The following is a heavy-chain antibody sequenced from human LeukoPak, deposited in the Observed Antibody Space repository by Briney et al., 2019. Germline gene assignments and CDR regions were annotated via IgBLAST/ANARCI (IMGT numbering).Heavy chain of an antibody. CDR2: IYPGDSGT. J-gene: IGHJ6*02. CDR1: GYSFTSYW. D-gene: IGHD6-13*01. CDR3: ARQGSRSSWLDYYYGMDV. V-gene: IGHV5-51*01. Sequence: HGESLKISCKGSGYSFTSYWIGWVRQMPGKGLEWMGIIYPGDSGTRYSPSFQGQVTISADKSISTAYLQWSSLKASDTAMYYCARQGSRSSWLDYYYGMDVWGQGTTVTVSS.